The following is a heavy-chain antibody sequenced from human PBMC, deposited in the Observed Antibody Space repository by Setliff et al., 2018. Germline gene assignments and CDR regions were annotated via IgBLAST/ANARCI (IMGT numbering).Heavy chain of an antibody. CDR2: IIPMFGTA. J-gene: IGHJ5*02. D-gene: IGHD3-10*01. Sequence: SVKVSCKASGYTFTSYDINWVRQAPGQGLEWMGGIIPMFGTANYAQKFQGRVTITADESTSTAYMELSSLRSEDTAVYYCARDVRYYYGSGSYYNDWFDPWGQGTLVTVSS. CDR1: GYTFTSYD. CDR3: ARDVRYYYGSGSYYNDWFDP. V-gene: IGHV1-69*13.